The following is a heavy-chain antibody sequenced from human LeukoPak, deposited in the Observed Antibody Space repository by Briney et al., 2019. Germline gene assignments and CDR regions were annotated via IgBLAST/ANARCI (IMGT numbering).Heavy chain of an antibody. Sequence: SVKVSCKSSGGSFRAISWVRQAPGQGLEWMGGIIPVFGTSNYAQKFQGRITLTADESTATAYLELSGLKSEDTAIYYCARDAGNYGSGSYRDFWGQGTRVTVSS. V-gene: IGHV1-69*13. CDR2: IIPVFGTS. J-gene: IGHJ4*02. CDR3: ARDAGNYGSGSYRDF. CDR1: GGSFRA. D-gene: IGHD3-10*01.